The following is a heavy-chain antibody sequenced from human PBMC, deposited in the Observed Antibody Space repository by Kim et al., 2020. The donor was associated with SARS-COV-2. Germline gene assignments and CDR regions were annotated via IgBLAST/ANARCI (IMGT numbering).Heavy chain of an antibody. CDR2: ISASGTNT. CDR3: AKDRAPTSWPTNVIDY. D-gene: IGHD2-2*01. CDR1: GFTFSNYA. Sequence: GGSLRLSCGASGFTFSNYATGWVRQAPGKGLEWLSHISASGTNTYYADSVKGRFTISRDNSKNTLYLQMNSLRAEDTAVYYCAKDRAPTSWPTNVIDYWG. J-gene: IGHJ4*01. V-gene: IGHV3-23*01.